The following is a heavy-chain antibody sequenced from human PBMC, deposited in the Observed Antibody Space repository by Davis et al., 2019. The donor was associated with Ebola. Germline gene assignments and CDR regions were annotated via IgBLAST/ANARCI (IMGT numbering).Heavy chain of an antibody. Sequence: ASVKVSCKASAGTFSSYAISWVRQAPGQGLEWMGWISAYNGNTNYAQKLQGRVTMTTDTSTSTAYMELRSLRSDDTAVYYCARDLFGEFHMYYYGMDVWGQGTTVTVSS. J-gene: IGHJ6*02. V-gene: IGHV1-18*01. D-gene: IGHD3-10*01. CDR3: ARDLFGEFHMYYYGMDV. CDR2: ISAYNGNT. CDR1: AGTFSSYA.